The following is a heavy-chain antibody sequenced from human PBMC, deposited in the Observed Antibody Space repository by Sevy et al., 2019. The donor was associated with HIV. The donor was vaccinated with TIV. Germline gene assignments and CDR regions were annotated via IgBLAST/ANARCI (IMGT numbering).Heavy chain of an antibody. V-gene: IGHV4-39*01. D-gene: IGHD3-10*01. J-gene: IGHJ3*02. CDR1: GGSISSSSYY. Sequence: SETLSLTCTVSGGSISSSSYYWGWIRQPPGKGLEWIGSIYYSGSTYYNPSLESRVTISVDTSKNQFSLKLSSVTAAETAVYYCVSSPLWFGETGGAFDIWGQGTMVTVSS. CDR2: IYYSGST. CDR3: VSSPLWFGETGGAFDI.